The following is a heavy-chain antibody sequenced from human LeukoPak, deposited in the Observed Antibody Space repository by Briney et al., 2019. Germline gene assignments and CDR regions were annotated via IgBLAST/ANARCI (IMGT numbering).Heavy chain of an antibody. D-gene: IGHD3-10*01. CDR2: INPSGGST. V-gene: IGHV1-46*01. CDR1: GYTFTSYY. J-gene: IGHJ4*02. CDR3: ARAGGLLWFGSHFSFDY. Sequence: ASVKVSCKASGYTFTSYYMHWVRQAPGQGLEWMGIINPSGGSTSYAQKFQGRVTMTRDTSTSTVYMELSSLRSEDTAVYYCARAGGLLWFGSHFSFDYWGQGTLVTVSS.